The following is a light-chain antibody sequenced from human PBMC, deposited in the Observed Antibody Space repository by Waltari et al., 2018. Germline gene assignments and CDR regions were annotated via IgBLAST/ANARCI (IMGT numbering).Light chain of an antibody. CDR1: SLRSYY. CDR3: HSRDASGVGGS. Sequence: SSELTQAPAVSVAMGQTVRITCQGDSLRSYYARWYQQRPGQAPILVMYDKNNRPAGVPDRFSGSSSDNTASLTITGAQAEDEASYYCHSRDASGVGGSFGGGTKLTVL. CDR2: DKN. J-gene: IGLJ2*01. V-gene: IGLV3-19*01.